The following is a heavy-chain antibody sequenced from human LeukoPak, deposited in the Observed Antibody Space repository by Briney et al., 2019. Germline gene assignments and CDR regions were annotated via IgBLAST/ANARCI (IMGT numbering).Heavy chain of an antibody. CDR2: INPDTGVT. D-gene: IGHD5-24*01. J-gene: IGHJ5*02. CDR1: GYTFTGYY. Sequence: ASVKVSCKASGYTFTGYYMHWVRQAPGQGLEWMGWINPDTGVTNYAQKFQGRVILTRDTSISTTYLELSSLRSDDTAMYYCARANRATHFEQLSPLGSWGQGTLVTVSS. CDR3: ARANRATHFEQLSPLGS. V-gene: IGHV1-2*02.